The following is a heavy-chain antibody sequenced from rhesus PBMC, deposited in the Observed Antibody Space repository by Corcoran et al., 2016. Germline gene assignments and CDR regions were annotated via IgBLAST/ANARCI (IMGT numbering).Heavy chain of an antibody. V-gene: IGHV3S5*01. CDR1: GFTLSSYG. CDR2: SSNGGGST. J-gene: IGHJ3*01. CDR3: AKVNTVTRAFDF. Sequence: EVQLVESGGGLVQPGGSLRLSCAASGFTLSSYGMSWVRQAPGKGLEWVPYSSNGGGSTYYADSVKGRCTISRDNSKNTLSLQMNSLRAEDTAVYYCAKVNTVTRAFDFWGQGLRVTVSS. D-gene: IGHD4-23*01.